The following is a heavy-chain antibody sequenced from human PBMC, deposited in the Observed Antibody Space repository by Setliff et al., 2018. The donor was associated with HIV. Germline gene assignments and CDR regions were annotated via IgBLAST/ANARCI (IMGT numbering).Heavy chain of an antibody. D-gene: IGHD4-4*01. V-gene: IGHV4-34*01. CDR1: GGSLSGYY. J-gene: IGHJ5*02. Sequence: PSETLSLTCAVYGGSLSGYYWTWIRQPPGKGLEWIGEINHSGSTNYNPSLKSRVTISIDTSKNQYSLKLSSVTAADTAMYYCARGRMATVLIRNWIDPWGQGSLVTVSS. CDR3: ARGRMATVLIRNWIDP. CDR2: INHSGST.